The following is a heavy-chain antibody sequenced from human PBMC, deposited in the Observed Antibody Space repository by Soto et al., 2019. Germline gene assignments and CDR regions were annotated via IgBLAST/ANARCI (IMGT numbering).Heavy chain of an antibody. CDR1: GGPINTFY. D-gene: IGHD5-12*01. CDR2: IFSSGST. V-gene: IGHV4-4*07. CDR3: AREGSYSAYNFAHGIQLWSFDF. Sequence: SETLSLTCTVSGGPINTFYWSWVRQPAGKGLEWIGRIFSSGSTSFNPSLESRVAMSVDTSKNHFSLNLSSVTAADMAVYYCAREGSYSAYNFAHGIQLWSFDFWGQGALVTVSS. J-gene: IGHJ4*02.